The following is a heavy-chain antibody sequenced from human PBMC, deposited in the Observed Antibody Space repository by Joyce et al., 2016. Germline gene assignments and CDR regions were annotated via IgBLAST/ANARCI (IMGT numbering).Heavy chain of an antibody. CDR1: KFTLSDYE. CDR2: VSSSGPTI. V-gene: IGHV3-48*03. CDR3: ARGTGRYYYGMDV. Sequence: EGQLVESGGGLAQPGGSLSLSCAAFKFTLSDYEMNWVRQAPGKGLELISYVSSSGPTIYYAASVRGRFTISRDNARNSLYLQMNSLRADDTAVYYCARGTGRYYYGMDVWGRGTTVTVSS. J-gene: IGHJ6*02.